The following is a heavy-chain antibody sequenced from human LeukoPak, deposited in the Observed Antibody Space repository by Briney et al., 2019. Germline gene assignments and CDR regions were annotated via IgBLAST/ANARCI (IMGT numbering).Heavy chain of an antibody. CDR1: GFTFSNYG. Sequence: PGGSLRLSCAASGFTFSNYGMHWVRQAPGKGLDWVAVISYYGSKKYYADSVKGRFTIFRDNSKNTMYLQMNSLRAEDTAVYYCAKGGSYYTSSWFDPWGQGTLVTVSS. J-gene: IGHJ5*02. CDR3: AKGGSYYTSSWFDP. D-gene: IGHD3-10*01. V-gene: IGHV3-30*18. CDR2: ISYYGSKK.